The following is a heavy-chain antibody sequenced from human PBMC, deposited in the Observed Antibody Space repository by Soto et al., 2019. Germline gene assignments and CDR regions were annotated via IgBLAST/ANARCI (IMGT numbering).Heavy chain of an antibody. CDR1: GGSISSSSYY. Sequence: SETLSLTCTVSGGSISSSSYYWGWIRQPPGKGLEWIGRIYYSGSTYYNPSLKSRVTISVDTSKNQFSLKLSSVTAADTAVYYCARHGPPAARLGWFDPWGQGTLVTVSS. D-gene: IGHD2-2*01. CDR2: IYYSGST. V-gene: IGHV4-39*01. J-gene: IGHJ5*02. CDR3: ARHGPPAARLGWFDP.